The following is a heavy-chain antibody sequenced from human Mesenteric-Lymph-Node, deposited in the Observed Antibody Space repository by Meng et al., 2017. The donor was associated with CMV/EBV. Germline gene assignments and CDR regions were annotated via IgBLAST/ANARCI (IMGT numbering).Heavy chain of an antibody. V-gene: IGHV3-74*01. CDR2: IKGDGSHT. J-gene: IGHJ5*02. CDR1: RFTFSNYW. Sequence: GESLKISCAASRFTFSNYWMHWVRQAPGEGLVWISRIKGDGSHTIYADSVEGRFTISRDNAKNTLYLQMNRLRPEDAAVYSCARDHCSSTGCYKGNWFDPWGQGTLVTVSS. D-gene: IGHD2-2*02. CDR3: ARDHCSSTGCYKGNWFDP.